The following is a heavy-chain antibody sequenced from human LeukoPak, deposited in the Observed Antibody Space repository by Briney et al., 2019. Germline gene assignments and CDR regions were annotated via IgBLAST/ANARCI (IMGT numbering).Heavy chain of an antibody. CDR2: ISSSCSTI. CDR1: GFTFSDYY. D-gene: IGHD4-17*01. V-gene: IGHV3-11*01. J-gene: IGHJ6*02. Sequence: PGGSLRLSCAASGFTFSDYYMSWIRKAQGKGMDLVSYISSSCSTIYYADSVKGRFTISRDNAKNSLYLQMNSLGAEDTAVYYCARDDYGDYLGGLDVWGQGTTVTVSS. CDR3: ARDDYGDYLGGLDV.